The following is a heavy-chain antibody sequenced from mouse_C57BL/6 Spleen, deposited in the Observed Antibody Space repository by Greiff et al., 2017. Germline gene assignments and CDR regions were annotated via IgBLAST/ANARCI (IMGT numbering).Heavy chain of an antibody. Sequence: QVQLQQSGAELVKPGASVKISCKASGYAFSSYWMNWVKQRPGKGLEWIGQIYPGDGDTNYNGKFKGKATLTADKSSSTAYMQLSSLTSEDSAVYFCARFGGVYDGYLYAMDYWGQGTSVTVSS. CDR3: ARFGGVYDGYLYAMDY. CDR1: GYAFSSYW. CDR2: IYPGDGDT. J-gene: IGHJ4*01. D-gene: IGHD2-3*01. V-gene: IGHV1-80*01.